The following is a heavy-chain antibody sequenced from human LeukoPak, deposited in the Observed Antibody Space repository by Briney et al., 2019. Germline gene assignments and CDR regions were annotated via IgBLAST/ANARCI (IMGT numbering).Heavy chain of an antibody. CDR3: AREGSSWYVDY. J-gene: IGHJ4*02. CDR1: GGSFSGYY. Sequence: SETLSLTCAVYGGSFSGYYWSWIRQPPGKGLEWIGEINHSGSTNYNPSLKSRVAISVDTSKNQFSLKLSSVTAADTAVYYCAREGSSWYVDYWGQGTLVTVSS. D-gene: IGHD6-13*01. V-gene: IGHV4-34*01. CDR2: INHSGST.